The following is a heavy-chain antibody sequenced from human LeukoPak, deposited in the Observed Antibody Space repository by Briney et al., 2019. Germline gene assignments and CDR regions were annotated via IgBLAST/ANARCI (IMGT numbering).Heavy chain of an antibody. CDR2: ISYDGSNK. CDR3: AKEYCSGGSCYEFDY. J-gene: IGHJ4*02. CDR1: GFTFSSYG. D-gene: IGHD2-15*01. Sequence: QSGGSLRLSCAASGFTFSSYGMHWVRQAPGKGLEWVAVISYDGSNKYYADSVKGRFTISRDNSKNTLYLQMNSLRAEDTAVYYCAKEYCSGGSCYEFDYWGQGTLVTVSS. V-gene: IGHV3-30*18.